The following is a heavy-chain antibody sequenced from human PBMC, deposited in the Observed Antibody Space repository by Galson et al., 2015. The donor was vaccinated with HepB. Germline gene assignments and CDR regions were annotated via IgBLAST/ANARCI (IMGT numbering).Heavy chain of an antibody. J-gene: IGHJ4*02. CDR1: GFTFSSYA. D-gene: IGHD3-3*01. CDR3: VRGGFDFWSGYLGVYFDY. V-gene: IGHV3-64D*06. CDR2: ISSNGGST. Sequence: SLRLSCAASGFTFSSYAMHWVRQAPGKGLEYVSAISSNGGSTYYADSVKGRFTISRDNSKNTLYLQMSSLRAEDTAVYYCVRGGFDFWSGYLGVYFDYWGQGTLVTVSS.